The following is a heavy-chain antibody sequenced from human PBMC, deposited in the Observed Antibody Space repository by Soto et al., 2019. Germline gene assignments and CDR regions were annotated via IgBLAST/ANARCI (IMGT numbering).Heavy chain of an antibody. Sequence: SETLSLTCSVSGDSISSSNWWNWVRQPPGKGLEWIGEIHHSGSTNYNPSLKSRLTISVDNSKNQFSLNLSSVTAADTAVYYCARIPFYYYALDVWGQGTTVTVSS. V-gene: IGHV4-4*02. J-gene: IGHJ6*02. CDR2: IHHSGST. CDR3: ARIPFYYYALDV. CDR1: GDSISSSNW.